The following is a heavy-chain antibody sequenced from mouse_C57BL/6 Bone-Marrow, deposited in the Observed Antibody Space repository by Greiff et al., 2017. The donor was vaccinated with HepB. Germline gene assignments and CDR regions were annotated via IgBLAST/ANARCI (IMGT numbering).Heavy chain of an antibody. J-gene: IGHJ3*01. Sequence: VKVVESGAELVRPGASVKLSCKASGYTFTDYYINWVKQRPGQGLEWIARIYPGSGNTYYNEKFKGKATLTAEKSSSTAYMQLSSLTSEDSAVYVCARTGNSAWFAYWGQGTLVTVSA. D-gene: IGHD2-1*01. CDR1: GYTFTDYY. CDR2: IYPGSGNT. V-gene: IGHV1-76*01. CDR3: ARTGNSAWFAY.